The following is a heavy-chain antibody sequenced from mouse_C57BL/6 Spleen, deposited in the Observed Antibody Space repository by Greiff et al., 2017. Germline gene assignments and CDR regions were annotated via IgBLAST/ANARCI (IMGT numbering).Heavy chain of an antibody. J-gene: IGHJ2*01. CDR2: IWSGGST. V-gene: IGHV2-2*01. CDR3: SRGPYFGY. Sequence: QVQLQQSGPGLVQPSQSLSITCTVSGFSLTGYGVHWVRQTPGKGLEWLGVIWSGGSTDYNAAFISSRTISKDNSKGQVFFKMNSLQADDTAIYYCSRGPYFGYWGQGTTLTVAS. CDR1: GFSLTGYG.